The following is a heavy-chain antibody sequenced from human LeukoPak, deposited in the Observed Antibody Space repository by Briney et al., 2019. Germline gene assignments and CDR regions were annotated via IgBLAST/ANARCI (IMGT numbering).Heavy chain of an antibody. Sequence: TGRSLRLSCATSGSTYDDYAMHWVRQAPGKGLEWVSGIYWNGGRIDYAESVKGRFTTSRDNAKKFLFLQMNSLRVEDTAIYYCTKDVTPGGADVWGKGTTVIASS. V-gene: IGHV3-9*01. J-gene: IGHJ6*04. CDR1: GSTYDDYA. D-gene: IGHD1-26*01. CDR3: TKDVTPGGADV. CDR2: IYWNGGRI.